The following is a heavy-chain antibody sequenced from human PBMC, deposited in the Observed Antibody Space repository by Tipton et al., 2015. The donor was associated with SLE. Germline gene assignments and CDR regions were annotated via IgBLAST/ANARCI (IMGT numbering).Heavy chain of an antibody. CDR3: ARQGYLRELSGRFEF. CDR2: MNPNSDNT. Sequence: QLVQSGAEVKKPGASVKVSCKASGYTFTSYDINWVRQATGQGLEWMGWMNPNSDNTGYAQKFQGRVTMTRDTSKSTAYMELSSLRSEDTAVYYCARQGYLRELSGRFEFWGQGTLVTVSS. CDR1: GYTFTSYD. J-gene: IGHJ4*02. V-gene: IGHV1-8*01. D-gene: IGHD3-16*02.